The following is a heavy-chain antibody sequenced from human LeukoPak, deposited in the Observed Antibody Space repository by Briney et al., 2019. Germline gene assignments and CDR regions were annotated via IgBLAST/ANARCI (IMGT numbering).Heavy chain of an antibody. CDR2: INPNSGDP. Sequence: ASVKVSCKTSGYTFTGYNIHWVRQAPGQGLEWMGWINPNSGDPTYAQKFQGRVTMTGDTSISTAYMELSTLTSDDTAIYYCAREPGIGSYSFDYWGQGTLVTVSS. CDR1: GYTFTGYN. D-gene: IGHD1-26*01. V-gene: IGHV1-2*02. CDR3: AREPGIGSYSFDY. J-gene: IGHJ4*02.